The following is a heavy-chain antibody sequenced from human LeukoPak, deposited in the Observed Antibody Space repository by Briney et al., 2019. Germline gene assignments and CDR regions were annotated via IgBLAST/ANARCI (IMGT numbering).Heavy chain of an antibody. V-gene: IGHV5-51*01. D-gene: IGHD6-13*01. J-gene: IGHJ4*02. CDR2: IYPGDSDT. Sequence: GESLKISCKGSGYSFTNYWIGWVRQMPGKGLEWIGIIYPGDSDTRYSPSFQGQVTISADKSISTAYLQWSSLKASDTAIYYCARGIAEAAVTKFDYWGQGTLVAVSS. CDR1: GYSFTNYW. CDR3: ARGIAEAAVTKFDY.